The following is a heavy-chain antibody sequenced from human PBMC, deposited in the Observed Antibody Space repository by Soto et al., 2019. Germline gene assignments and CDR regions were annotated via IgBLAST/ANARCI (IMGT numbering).Heavy chain of an antibody. D-gene: IGHD6-19*01. CDR2: IYYSGST. Sequence: SETLSLTCTVSGGSISSYYWSWIRQPPGKGLEWIGYIYYSGSTNYNPSLKSRVTISVDTSKNQFSLKLSSVTAADTAVYYCARGDPLGGSGWSFFDYWGQGTLVTVSS. J-gene: IGHJ4*02. CDR1: GGSISSYY. V-gene: IGHV4-59*08. CDR3: ARGDPLGGSGWSFFDY.